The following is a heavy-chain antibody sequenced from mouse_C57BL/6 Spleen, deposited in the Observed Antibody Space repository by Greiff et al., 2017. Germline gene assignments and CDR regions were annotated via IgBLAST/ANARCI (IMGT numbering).Heavy chain of an antibody. V-gene: IGHV5-4*01. J-gene: IGHJ1*01. CDR3: ARDKDGISDGYHYGYFDV. CDR1: GFTFSSYA. Sequence: EVKVVESGGGLVKPGGSLKLSCAASGFTFSSYAMSWVRQTPEKRLEWVATISDGGSYTYYPDNVKGRFTISRDNAKNNLYLQMSHLKSEDTAMYYCARDKDGISDGYHYGYFDVWGSGTTVTVSS. D-gene: IGHD2-3*01. CDR2: ISDGGSYT.